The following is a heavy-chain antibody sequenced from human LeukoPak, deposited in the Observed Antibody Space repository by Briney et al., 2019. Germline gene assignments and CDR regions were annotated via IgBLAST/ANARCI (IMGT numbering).Heavy chain of an antibody. J-gene: IGHJ6*02. V-gene: IGHV4-4*07. CDR1: GGSISSYY. D-gene: IGHD2-8*02. Sequence: SETLSLTCTVSGGSISSYYWRWIRQPAGKGLEWIARIYTSGSTNYNPSLKSRVTMSVDTSKNQFSLKLNSVTAADTAVYYCARHKRTSGATSSSFYGLDVWGQGTTVTVSS. CDR3: ARHKRTSGATSSSFYGLDV. CDR2: IYTSGST.